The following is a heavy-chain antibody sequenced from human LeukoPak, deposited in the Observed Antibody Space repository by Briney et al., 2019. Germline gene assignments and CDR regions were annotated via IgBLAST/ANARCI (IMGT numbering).Heavy chain of an antibody. D-gene: IGHD7-27*01. CDR2: ISGSGGST. V-gene: IGHV3-23*01. CDR3: AKWDINWGPWSFDL. CDR1: GFTFSSYA. J-gene: IGHJ2*01. Sequence: GGSLRLCCAASGFTFSSYAMSWVRQAPGKGLEWVSAISGSGGSTYYADSVKGRFTISSDNSKNTLSLQTNSLRAEEPAVYYCAKWDINWGPWSFDLWGRGTLVTVSS.